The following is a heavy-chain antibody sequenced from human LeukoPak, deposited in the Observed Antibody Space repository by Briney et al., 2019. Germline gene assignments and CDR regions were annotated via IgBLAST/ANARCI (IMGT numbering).Heavy chain of an antibody. Sequence: GRSLRLSCAASGFTFDDYAMHWVRQAPGKGLEWVSGISWNSGSIGYADAVKGGFTISRDNAKNSLYLQMNSLRAEDMALYYCARSSGWYGTSSWFDPWGQGTLVTVSS. CDR1: GFTFDDYA. CDR2: ISWNSGSI. D-gene: IGHD6-19*01. V-gene: IGHV3-9*03. CDR3: ARSSGWYGTSSWFDP. J-gene: IGHJ5*02.